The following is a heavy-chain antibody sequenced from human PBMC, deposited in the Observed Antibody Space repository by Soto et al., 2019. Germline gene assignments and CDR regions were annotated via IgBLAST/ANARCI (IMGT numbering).Heavy chain of an antibody. D-gene: IGHD3-3*01. CDR2: INAGNGNT. Sequence: ASVKVSCKASGYTFTSYAMHWVRQAPGQRLEWMGWINAGNGNTKYSQKFQGRVTITRDTSASTAYMELSSLRSEDTAVYYCAKEGVVTNNYYYYYMDVWGKGTTVTV. CDR3: AKEGVVTNNYYYYYMDV. CDR1: GYTFTSYA. V-gene: IGHV1-3*01. J-gene: IGHJ6*03.